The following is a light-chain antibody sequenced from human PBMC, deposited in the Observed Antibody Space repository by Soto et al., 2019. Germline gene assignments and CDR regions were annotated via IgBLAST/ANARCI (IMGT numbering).Light chain of an antibody. CDR2: KAY. J-gene: IGKJ1*01. CDR3: QQYYRYAVT. Sequence: HKSKSHAPRYAVVVDSVHISYLASQSISSWLAWYQQKPGKAPKLLIYKAYSLESGVPSRFSGSGSGTEFTLTLSSLQPDEFATYYGQQYYRYAVTFGEGTKVDIK. CDR1: QSISSW. V-gene: IGKV1-5*03.